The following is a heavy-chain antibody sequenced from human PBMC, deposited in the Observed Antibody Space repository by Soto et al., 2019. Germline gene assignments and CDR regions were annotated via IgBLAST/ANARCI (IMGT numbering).Heavy chain of an antibody. V-gene: IGHV3-64*01. D-gene: IGHD3-10*01. CDR3: ARDVSVEWFGGTGGFDP. CDR2: ISINGGST. J-gene: IGHJ5*02. CDR1: GFTFSSYA. Sequence: GGSLRLSCAASGFTFSSYAMHWVRQAPGKGLEFVSAISINGGSTYYANSVKGRFTISRDNSKNTLYLQMGSLRAEDMAMYYCARDVSVEWFGGTGGFDPWGQGTLVTVSS.